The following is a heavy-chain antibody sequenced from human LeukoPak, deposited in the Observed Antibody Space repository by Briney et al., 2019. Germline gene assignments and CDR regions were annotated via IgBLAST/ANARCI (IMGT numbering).Heavy chain of an antibody. CDR1: GFTFSSYW. CDR3: AKGTSSSCYSAPNY. D-gene: IGHD2-15*01. V-gene: IGHV3-7*03. Sequence: PGGSLRLSCAASGFTFSSYWMGWVRQAPGKGLEWVANIKQDGSEKYYVDSVKGRFTISRDNAKNSLYLQMNSLRAEDTAVYYCAKGTSSSCYSAPNYWGQGTLVTVSS. CDR2: IKQDGSEK. J-gene: IGHJ4*02.